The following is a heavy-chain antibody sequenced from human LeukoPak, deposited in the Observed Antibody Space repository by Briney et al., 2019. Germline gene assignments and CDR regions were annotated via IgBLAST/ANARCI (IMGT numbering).Heavy chain of an antibody. V-gene: IGHV1-2*02. Sequence: ASVKVSCKASGYTFTGYYMHWVRQAPGQGLEWMGWINPNSGGTNYAQKFQGRVTMTRDTSISTAYMELSRLRSDDTAVYYCARDPLLVSIGNNNALNIWGQGTMVTFSS. CDR1: GYTFTGYY. J-gene: IGHJ3*02. D-gene: IGHD3-22*01. CDR3: ARDPLLVSIGNNNALNI. CDR2: INPNSGGT.